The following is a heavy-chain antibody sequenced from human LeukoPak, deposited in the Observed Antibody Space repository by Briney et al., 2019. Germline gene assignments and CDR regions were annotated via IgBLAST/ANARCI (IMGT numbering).Heavy chain of an antibody. V-gene: IGHV1-2*02. CDR3: AREGGYGDYGWFDP. J-gene: IGHJ5*02. Sequence: ASVKVSCKASGYTFTGYYMHWVRQAPGQGLEWMGWINPNSGGTNYAQKFQGRVTMTRDTPISTAYMELSRLRSDDTAVYYCAREGGYGDYGWFDPWGQGTLVTVSS. CDR1: GYTFTGYY. D-gene: IGHD4-17*01. CDR2: INPNSGGT.